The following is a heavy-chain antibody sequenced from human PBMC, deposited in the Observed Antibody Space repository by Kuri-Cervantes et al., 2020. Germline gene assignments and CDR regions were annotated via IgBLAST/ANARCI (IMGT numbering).Heavy chain of an antibody. CDR2: INPNSGGA. Sequence: ASVKVSCKASGYTFTGHYMHWVRQAPGQGLEWMGWINPNSGGANYAQKFQGWVTMTRDTSISTAYMELRSLRSDDTAVYYCARDQWFGAGAFDIWGQGTLVTVSS. J-gene: IGHJ3*02. CDR1: GYTFTGHY. D-gene: IGHD3-10*01. V-gene: IGHV1-2*04. CDR3: ARDQWFGAGAFDI.